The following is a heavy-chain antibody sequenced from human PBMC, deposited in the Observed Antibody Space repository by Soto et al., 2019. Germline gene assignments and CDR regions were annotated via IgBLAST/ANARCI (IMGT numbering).Heavy chain of an antibody. CDR3: ARDRTGVISLDYYYYGMDV. D-gene: IGHD2-21*01. Sequence: VQLVESGGGVVQPGRSLRLSCAASGFTFSSYAMHWVRQAPGKGLEWVAVISYDGSSQYYADSVKGRFTVSRDNSKNTLYLQVNSLGVEDTAVYYCARDRTGVISLDYYYYGMDVWGQGTTVTVSS. CDR1: GFTFSSYA. J-gene: IGHJ6*02. V-gene: IGHV3-30-3*01. CDR2: ISYDGSSQ.